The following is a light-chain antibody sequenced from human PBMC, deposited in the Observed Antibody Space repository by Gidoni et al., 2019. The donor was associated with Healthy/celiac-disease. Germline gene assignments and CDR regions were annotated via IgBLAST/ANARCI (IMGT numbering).Light chain of an antibody. CDR1: NIGGKS. Sequence: SYVLTQPPAASVAPGKTARMTCGGNNIGGKSVHWYQQKPGQSPVLVVYDDSDRPSGIPERFSGSNSGNTATLTISRVEAGDEADYYCQLWDSSSDHVVFGGGTKLTVL. J-gene: IGLJ2*01. V-gene: IGLV3-21*03. CDR3: QLWDSSSDHVV. CDR2: DDS.